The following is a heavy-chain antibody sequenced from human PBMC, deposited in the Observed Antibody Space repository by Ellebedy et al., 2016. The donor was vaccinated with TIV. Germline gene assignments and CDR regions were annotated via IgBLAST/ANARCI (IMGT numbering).Heavy chain of an antibody. J-gene: IGHJ4*02. D-gene: IGHD2-21*02. V-gene: IGHV3-23*01. CDR2: INNRGAYT. Sequence: GESLKISXEASGFTFSSYAMSWVRQAPGKGLEWVSAINNRGAYTYYANSVKGRFTISRDNSKNILYLQMNSLRAEDTAVYYCTKDVVVTSTEDYWGQGTLVTASS. CDR1: GFTFSSYA. CDR3: TKDVVVTSTEDY.